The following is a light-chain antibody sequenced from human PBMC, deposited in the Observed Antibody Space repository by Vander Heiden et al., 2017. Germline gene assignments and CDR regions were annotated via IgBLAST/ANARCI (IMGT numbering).Light chain of an antibody. CDR3: SSYTSSSTLV. V-gene: IGLV2-14*03. CDR1: SSDVGAYNY. J-gene: IGLJ3*02. Sequence: SALTQPASVSGWPGQSITISCTGTSSDVGAYNYVSCYTKHPSKAPKLIIYDVSNRPSGFSDRFSGSKSGNTASLSISGLQAEEEADYYCSSYTSSSTLVFGGGTKLTVL. CDR2: DVS.